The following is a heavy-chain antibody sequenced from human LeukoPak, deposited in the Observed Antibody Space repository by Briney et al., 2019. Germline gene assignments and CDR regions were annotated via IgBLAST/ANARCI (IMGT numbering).Heavy chain of an antibody. CDR1: GFSLRTTGVG. D-gene: IGHD4-17*01. Sequence: SGPTQMKPTQTLTLTCTFSGFSLRTTGVGVGWIRQPPGKALEWLALIYWDDNKLYSPSLKSRLTIIKDTSKNQVVLTMTNMGPVDTATYYCAHYGDYRFLYYFDLWGQGTLVTVSS. V-gene: IGHV2-5*02. CDR3: AHYGDYRFLYYFDL. CDR2: IYWDDNK. J-gene: IGHJ4*02.